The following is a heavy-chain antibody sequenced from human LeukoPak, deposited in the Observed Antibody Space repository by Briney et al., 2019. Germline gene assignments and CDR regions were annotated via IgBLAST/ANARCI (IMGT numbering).Heavy chain of an antibody. Sequence: GGSLRLSCTASGFSFSDYGLHWVRQAPGKGLEWVAIIWFDGVNKYYEDSVKGRFTISRDISKNTFYLQMNSLRAEDTAVYYCANGGGGGNSGYLDYWGQGTLVTVSS. V-gene: IGHV3-33*06. CDR1: GFSFSDYG. D-gene: IGHD4-23*01. CDR2: IWFDGVNK. J-gene: IGHJ4*02. CDR3: ANGGGGGNSGYLDY.